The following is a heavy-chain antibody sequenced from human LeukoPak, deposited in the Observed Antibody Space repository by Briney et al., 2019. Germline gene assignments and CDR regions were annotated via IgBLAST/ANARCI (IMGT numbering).Heavy chain of an antibody. Sequence: SQTLSLTCTVSGGSISSGSYYWSWIRQPPGKGLEWIGSIYYSGSTYYNPSLKSRVTISVDTSKNQFSLKLSSVTAADTAVYYCARHDPSFGIVGGAAAGHFDYWGQGTLVTVSS. V-gene: IGHV4-39*01. J-gene: IGHJ4*02. CDR3: ARHDPSFGIVGGAAAGHFDY. CDR2: IYYSGST. CDR1: GGSISSGSYY. D-gene: IGHD6-13*01.